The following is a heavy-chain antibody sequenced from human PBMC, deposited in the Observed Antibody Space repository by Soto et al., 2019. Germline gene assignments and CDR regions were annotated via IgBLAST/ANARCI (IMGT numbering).Heavy chain of an antibody. Sequence: PSETLSLTCAVSGGSISSGGYSWSWIRQPPGKGLEWIGYIYHSGSTYYNPSLKSRVTISVDRSKNQFSLKLSSVTAADTAVYYCAIGPETGATGGILAWGLGTLVTVSS. CDR1: GGSISSGGYS. V-gene: IGHV4-30-2*01. D-gene: IGHD1-26*01. CDR2: IYHSGST. J-gene: IGHJ5*02. CDR3: AIGPETGATGGILA.